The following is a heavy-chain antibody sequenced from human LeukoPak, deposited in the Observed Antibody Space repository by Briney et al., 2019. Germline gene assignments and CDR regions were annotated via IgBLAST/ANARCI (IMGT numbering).Heavy chain of an antibody. J-gene: IGHJ4*02. CDR1: GLTFSSHE. Sequence: GGSLRLSCAASGLTFSSHEMNWVRQAPGKGLEWVAYIRCSGSTIYYAHSVKGRFTISRDNSKNSLYLQMNSLRAEDAALYYCARDGYNWNDAASGFDYWGQGTLVTVSS. D-gene: IGHD1-20*01. CDR3: ARDGYNWNDAASGFDY. V-gene: IGHV3-48*03. CDR2: IRCSGSTI.